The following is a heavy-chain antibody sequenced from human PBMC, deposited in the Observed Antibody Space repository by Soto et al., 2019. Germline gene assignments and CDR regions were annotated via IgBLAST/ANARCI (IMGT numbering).Heavy chain of an antibody. J-gene: IGHJ6*03. Sequence: SETLSLTCTVSGGSISSYYWSWIRQPPGKGLEWIGYIYYSGSTNYNPSLKIRVTISVDTSKNQFSLKLSSVTAADTVVYYCARRGWAVALYYYYYMDVWGKGTTVTVSS. V-gene: IGHV4-59*08. CDR1: GGSISSYY. CDR2: IYYSGST. D-gene: IGHD6-19*01. CDR3: ARRGWAVALYYYYYMDV.